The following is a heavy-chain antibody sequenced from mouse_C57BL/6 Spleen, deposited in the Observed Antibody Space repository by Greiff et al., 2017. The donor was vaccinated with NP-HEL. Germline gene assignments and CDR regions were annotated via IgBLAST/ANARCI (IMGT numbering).Heavy chain of an antibody. J-gene: IGHJ4*01. CDR1: GYTFTSYW. D-gene: IGHD1-1*01. CDR3: ASYGSSYDYAMDY. CDR2: IDPSDSET. Sequence: VQLQQPGAELVRPGSSVKLSCKASGYTFTSYWMHWVKQRPIQGLEWIGNIDPSDSETHYNQKFKDKATLTVDKSSSTAYMQLSSLTSEESAVYYCASYGSSYDYAMDYWGQGTSVTVSS. V-gene: IGHV1-52*01.